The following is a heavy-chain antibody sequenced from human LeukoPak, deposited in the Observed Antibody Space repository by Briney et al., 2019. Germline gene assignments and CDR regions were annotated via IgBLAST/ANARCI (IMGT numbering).Heavy chain of an antibody. D-gene: IGHD3-22*01. CDR1: GYTFNRYG. V-gene: IGHV1-18*01. J-gene: IGHJ4*02. CDR3: ARENFYESSGYAYYFDY. Sequence: GASVKVSCKTSGYTFNRYGISWVRQAPGQGLEWMGWISTYNGNTNYAQKLQGRVTMTTDTSTSTAYMELRSLRSDDTAVYYCARENFYESSGYAYYFDYWGQGTLLTVSS. CDR2: ISTYNGNT.